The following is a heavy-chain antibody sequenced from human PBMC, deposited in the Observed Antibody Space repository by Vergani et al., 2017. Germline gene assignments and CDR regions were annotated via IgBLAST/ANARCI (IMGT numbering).Heavy chain of an antibody. CDR2: IYSTGST. CDR3: ARFRKLTTQIDY. Sequence: QVKLQESGPGLVKPSQTLSLTCSVSGDSISSGVYYWSWIRQPPGKGLEWIGYIYSTGSTHHNSSLRRRINMSVDTSKNQFSLKLSSVTAADTAMYYCARFRKLTTQIDYWGQGTLVTVSS. CDR1: GDSISSGVYY. J-gene: IGHJ4*01. D-gene: IGHD3-22*01. V-gene: IGHV4-30-4*01.